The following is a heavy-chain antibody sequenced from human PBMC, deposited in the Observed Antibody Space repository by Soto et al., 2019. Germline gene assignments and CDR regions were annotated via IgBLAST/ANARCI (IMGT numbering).Heavy chain of an antibody. J-gene: IGHJ5*02. CDR2: INHSGST. CDR3: ARGLEQIRFDP. Sequence: SETLTLTSAAQEGSFRDDYRRWMRQPPGKGREWSGEINHSGSTNYNPSLKSRVTISVVTAKNHVSLKLSSVTAVDTAVDYCARGLEQIRFDPWGQGTLVTVS. CDR1: EGSFRDDY. D-gene: IGHD1-1*01. V-gene: IGHV4-34*01.